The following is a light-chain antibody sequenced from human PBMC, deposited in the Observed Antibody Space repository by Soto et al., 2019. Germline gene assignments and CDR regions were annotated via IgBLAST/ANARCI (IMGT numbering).Light chain of an antibody. J-gene: IGKJ3*01. CDR3: QQYDNYPFT. CDR2: DAS. Sequence: EIVLTQSPATLSLSPGETATLSCRASQSVLTYLGWYQQKPGQAPRLLISDASTRASGIPARFSGSGSGTDFTLTISNLQPEDFATYYCQQYDNYPFTFGPGTKVDIE. CDR1: QSVLTY. V-gene: IGKV3-11*01.